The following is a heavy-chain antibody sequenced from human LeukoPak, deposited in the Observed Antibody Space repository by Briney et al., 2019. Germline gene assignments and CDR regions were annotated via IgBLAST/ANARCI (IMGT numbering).Heavy chain of an antibody. V-gene: IGHV3-23*01. D-gene: IGHD5-18*01. CDR2: ISASSLSI. J-gene: IGHJ4*02. CDR3: AKVSGIQLWSYFDY. CDR1: GFTFSSYA. Sequence: GGSLRLSCAASGFTFSSYAMSWVRQAPGKGLEWVSGISASSLSIHYADSVKGRFTISRDNSKNTLFLQLSSLRAEDTAVYYCAKVSGIQLWSYFDYWGQGTLVTVSS.